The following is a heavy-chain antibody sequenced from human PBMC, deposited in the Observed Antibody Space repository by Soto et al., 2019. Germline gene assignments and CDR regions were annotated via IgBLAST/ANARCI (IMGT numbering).Heavy chain of an antibody. D-gene: IGHD4-17*01. CDR2: IYYSGST. Sequence: LSLTCTVSGGSISGGDYYWSWIRQPPGKGLEWIGYIYYSGSTYYNPSLRSRLTISVDTSKNQFSLKLSSVTAADTAVYCCARLGPTTVPTSYFTGNYNGMDVWGQGTTVTVSS. CDR3: ARLGPTTVPTSYFTGNYNGMDV. J-gene: IGHJ6*02. V-gene: IGHV4-30-4*01. CDR1: GGSISGGDYY.